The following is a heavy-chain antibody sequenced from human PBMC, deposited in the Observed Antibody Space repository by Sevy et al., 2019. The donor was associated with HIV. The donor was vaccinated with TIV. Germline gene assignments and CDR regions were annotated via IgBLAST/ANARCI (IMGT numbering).Heavy chain of an antibody. V-gene: IGHV6-1*01. Sequence: SQTLSLTCAISGDSVSSNSAVWNWIRQSPSRGLEWLGRTYYRSKWYNDYTVSVKSRITINPDTSKNQFSLQLNSVTPEDTAMYYCARKDDSVGSFDIWGQETMVTVSS. CDR3: ARKDDSVGSFDI. J-gene: IGHJ3*02. CDR1: GDSVSSNSAV. CDR2: TYYRSKWYN. D-gene: IGHD3-16*01.